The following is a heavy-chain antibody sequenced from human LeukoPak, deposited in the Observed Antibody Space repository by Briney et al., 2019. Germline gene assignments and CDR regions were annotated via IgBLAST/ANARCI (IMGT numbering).Heavy chain of an antibody. CDR2: ISYDGSNK. J-gene: IGHJ4*02. V-gene: IGHV3-30-3*01. Sequence: GGSLGLSCAASGFTFSSYAMHWVRQAPGKGLEWVAVISYDGSNKYYADSVKGRFTISRDNSKNTLYLQMNSLRAEDTAVYYCARDRGGSYFDYWGQGTLVTVSS. CDR3: ARDRGGSYFDY. D-gene: IGHD1-26*01. CDR1: GFTFSSYA.